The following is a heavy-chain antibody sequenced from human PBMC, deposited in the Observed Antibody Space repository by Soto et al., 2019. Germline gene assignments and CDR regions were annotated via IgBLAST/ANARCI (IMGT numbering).Heavy chain of an antibody. CDR1: GFALDSYG. J-gene: IGHJ4*02. CDR2: ISGSSGSA. CDR3: ERIRAGIVGGHDS. D-gene: IGHD3-16*02. V-gene: IGHV3-23*01. Sequence: EVQLLESGGGLVQPGVSLRLSCAASGFALDSYGMSWVRQAPGRGLDWVSAISGSSGSAYYAGSVKGRFTISRDNSKKTVYLQMNSLRTVDTVIYVCERIRAGIVGGHDSWCQGTLVTVYS.